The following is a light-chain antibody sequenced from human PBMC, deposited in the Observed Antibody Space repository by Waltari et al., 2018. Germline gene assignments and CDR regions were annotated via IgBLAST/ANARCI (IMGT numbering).Light chain of an antibody. CDR3: QQYSKYPWT. CDR1: ESISSW. Sequence: DIQMTQSPSTLSASVGDRVTTTCRASESISSWLAWYHQKPGKAPNLVIYKASSLESGVPSRFSGSGSGTEFTLTISSLQPDDFATYYCQQYSKYPWTFGQGTKVEIK. J-gene: IGKJ1*01. CDR2: KAS. V-gene: IGKV1-5*03.